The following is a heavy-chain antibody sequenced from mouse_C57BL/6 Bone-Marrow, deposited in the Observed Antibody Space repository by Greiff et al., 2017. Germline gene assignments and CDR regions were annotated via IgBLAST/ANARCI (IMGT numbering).Heavy chain of an antibody. J-gene: IGHJ1*03. D-gene: IGHD1-1*01. CDR3: TRDEDYYGSSYYWYFDV. CDR1: GFTFSSYA. V-gene: IGHV5-9-1*02. Sequence: EVNVVESGEGLVKPGGSLKLSCAASGFTFSSYAMSWVRQTPEKRLEWVAYISRGGDYIYYADTVKGRFTISRDNARNTLYLQMSSLKSEDTAMYYCTRDEDYYGSSYYWYFDVWGTGTTVTVSS. CDR2: ISRGGDYI.